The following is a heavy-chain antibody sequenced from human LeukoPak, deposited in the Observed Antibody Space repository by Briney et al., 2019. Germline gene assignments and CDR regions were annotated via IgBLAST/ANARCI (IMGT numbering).Heavy chain of an antibody. J-gene: IGHJ4*02. D-gene: IGHD5-12*01. CDR3: ARVEENSGYSHIY. V-gene: IGHV1-8*01. CDR2: MNPNSGNT. CDR1: GYTFTTYD. Sequence: ASGKVSCKDPGYTFTTYDINWVRQATGQGLEWMGWMNPNSGNTGYAQSFQGRVTMTRNTHISTAYMELSSLRSEDTAVYYCARVEENSGYSHIYWGQGTLVTVSS.